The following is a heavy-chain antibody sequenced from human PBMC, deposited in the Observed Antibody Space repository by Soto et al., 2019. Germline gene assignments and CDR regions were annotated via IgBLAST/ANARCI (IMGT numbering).Heavy chain of an antibody. D-gene: IGHD2-2*01. CDR3: AKDNLPVVADYDAFDI. J-gene: IGHJ3*02. CDR2: ISYNGSNK. Sequence: PGGSLRLSCAASGFTFSSYGMHWVRQAPGKGLEWVAVISYNGSNKYYADSVKGRFTISRDNSKNTLYLQMNSLRAEDTAVYYCAKDNLPVVADYDAFDIWGQGTMVTVSS. V-gene: IGHV3-30*18. CDR1: GFTFSSYG.